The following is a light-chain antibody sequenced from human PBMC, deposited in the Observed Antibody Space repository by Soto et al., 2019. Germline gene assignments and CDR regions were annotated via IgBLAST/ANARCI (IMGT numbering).Light chain of an antibody. V-gene: IGKV1-39*01. J-gene: IGKJ3*01. CDR3: QQCYSTPQFT. Sequence: DIQMTQSPSSLSASVGDRVTITCRASQSISNCLNWYQQKPGTAPKLLIYVATNLQSGVPSRFSGGGSGTDFTLTISSLQPEDFATYYCQQCYSTPQFTFGPGTTVDIK. CDR1: QSISNC. CDR2: VAT.